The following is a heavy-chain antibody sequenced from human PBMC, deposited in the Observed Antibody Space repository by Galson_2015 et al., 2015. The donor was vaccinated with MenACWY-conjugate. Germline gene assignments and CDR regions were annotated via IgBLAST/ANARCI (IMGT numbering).Heavy chain of an antibody. CDR2: IGWRDNK. V-gene: IGHV2-70*11. J-gene: IGHJ3*02. D-gene: IGHD3-22*01. Sequence: PALVKPTQTLTLTCTFSGFSLSTYEMCIYWVRQPPGKALGWLARIGWRDNKYYTTSLKTRLTISKDTSTNQVVLTMTNVDPVDTATYYCARMHIVLDATDAFDIWGQGTMVTVS. CDR1: GFSLSTYEMC. CDR3: ARMHIVLDATDAFDI.